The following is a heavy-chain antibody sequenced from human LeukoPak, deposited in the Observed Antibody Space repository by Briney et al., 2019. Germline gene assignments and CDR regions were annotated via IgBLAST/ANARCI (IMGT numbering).Heavy chain of an antibody. Sequence: GGSLRLSCAASGFTFSSYTMNWVRQAPGMGLEWVSSISDSSYYIYYADSVRGRFTVSRDNAKNSLYLQMNSLRAEDTALYYCARVVVTATNWFDPWGQGTLVTVSS. V-gene: IGHV3-21*04. CDR2: ISDSSYYI. D-gene: IGHD2-15*01. J-gene: IGHJ5*02. CDR3: ARVVVTATNWFDP. CDR1: GFTFSSYT.